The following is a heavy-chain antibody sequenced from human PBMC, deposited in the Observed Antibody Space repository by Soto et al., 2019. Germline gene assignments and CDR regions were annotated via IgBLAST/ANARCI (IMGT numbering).Heavy chain of an antibody. D-gene: IGHD2-2*01. CDR1: GYTFTGYY. Sequence: QVQLVQSGAEVKKPGASVKVSCKASGYTFTGYYMHWVRQAPGQGLEWMGWINPNSGGTNYAQKCQRWVTMTSGTSISTAYTELSMLRSDDTAVDYCAGGDCSSTGCYGPYYYYYGMDVWGQGTTVTVSS. CDR3: AGGDCSSTGCYGPYYYYYGMDV. V-gene: IGHV1-2*04. J-gene: IGHJ6*02. CDR2: INPNSGGT.